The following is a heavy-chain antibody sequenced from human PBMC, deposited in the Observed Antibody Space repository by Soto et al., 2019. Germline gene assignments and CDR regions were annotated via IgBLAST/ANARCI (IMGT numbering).Heavy chain of an antibody. V-gene: IGHV2-26*01. CDR3: ARSLYVDYVHWYFDL. J-gene: IGHJ2*01. CDR1: GFSLRNTRMG. CDR2: IFSNDAK. Sequence: QVTLKESGPVLVNPTETLTLTCTVSGFSLRNTRMGVSWIRQSPGKALEWLAHIFSNDAKSYSPSLKCRLAISRDTPKSQVVLTMTNVAPVDTATYYCARSLYVDYVHWYFDLWGRGTLVTVSS. D-gene: IGHD4-17*01.